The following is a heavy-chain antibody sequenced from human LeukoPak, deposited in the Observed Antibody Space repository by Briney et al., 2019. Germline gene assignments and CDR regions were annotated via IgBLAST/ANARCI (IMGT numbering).Heavy chain of an antibody. D-gene: IGHD5-12*01. CDR1: GGFLSSYY. CDR2: IYYSGST. Sequence: SETLSLTCTVSGGFLSSYYWSWIRQPPGEGREWIGYIYYSGSTNYKPSLKSRVTISVDTSKNQFSLKLSSVTAADTAVYYCARGYSGYDRYFDYWGQGTLVTVSS. J-gene: IGHJ4*02. CDR3: ARGYSGYDRYFDY. V-gene: IGHV4-59*08.